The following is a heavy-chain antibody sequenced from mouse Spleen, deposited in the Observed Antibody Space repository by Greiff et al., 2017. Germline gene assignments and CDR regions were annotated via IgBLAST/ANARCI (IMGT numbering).Heavy chain of an antibody. J-gene: IGHJ2*01. CDR3: ARLSTMITPSSYFDY. Sequence: VQLQQSGAELAKPGASVKLSCKASGYTFTSYWITWVKQRPGQGLEWIGDIYPGSGSTNYNEKFKSKATLTVDTSSSTAYMQLSSLTSEDSAVYYCARLSTMITPSSYFDYWGQGTTLTVSS. CDR2: IYPGSGST. CDR1: GYTFTSYW. V-gene: IGHV1-55*01. D-gene: IGHD2-4*01.